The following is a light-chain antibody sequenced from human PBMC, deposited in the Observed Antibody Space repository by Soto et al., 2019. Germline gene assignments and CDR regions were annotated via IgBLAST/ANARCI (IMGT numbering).Light chain of an antibody. Sequence: EMVWTQSPGPMSLSPGERATLSGRARQSVGSSLAWFQQKRGQAPRLIIYGASSRATGIPDRLSGSGSGTDFTLTISRLEPEDFAVYYCQLYGGSRDTFGQETKLEIK. V-gene: IGKV3-20*01. CDR1: QSVGSS. CDR3: QLYGGSRDT. CDR2: GAS. J-gene: IGKJ2*01.